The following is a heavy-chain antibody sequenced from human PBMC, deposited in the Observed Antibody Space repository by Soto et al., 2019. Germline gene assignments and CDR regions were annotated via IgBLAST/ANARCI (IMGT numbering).Heavy chain of an antibody. V-gene: IGHV3-30-3*01. J-gene: IGHJ4*02. D-gene: IGHD3-22*01. CDR2: ISYDGSDK. CDR3: ARDYYKYYDSSGYYRSPAY. CDR1: GFTFSSYA. Sequence: GGSLRLSCAASGFTFSSYAMHWVRQAPGKGLERVALISYDGSDKDYADSVKGRFTISRDNSRNTLFLQMNSLRAEDTAVYYCARDYYKYYDSSGYYRSPAYWGQGTLVTVS.